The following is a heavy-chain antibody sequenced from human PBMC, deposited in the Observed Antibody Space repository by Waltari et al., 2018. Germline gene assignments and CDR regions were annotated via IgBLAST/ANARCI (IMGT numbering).Heavy chain of an antibody. V-gene: IGHV3-66*02. CDR1: AFPASRNP. Sequence: EVQLVESGGGLLHPGESLSLSCPASAFPASRNPRRWVRQAPGKGLEWIALIYDAGSTYYPDSVRGRFTISRDYSKNTFHLQMNSLRVEDTAIYYCARARDEETAMVYFDHWGQGTLVSVSS. J-gene: IGHJ4*02. CDR3: ARARDEETAMVYFDH. D-gene: IGHD5-18*01. CDR2: IYDAGST.